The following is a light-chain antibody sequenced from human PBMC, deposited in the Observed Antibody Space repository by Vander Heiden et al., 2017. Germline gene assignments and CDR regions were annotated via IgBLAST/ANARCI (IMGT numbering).Light chain of an antibody. CDR2: AAS. CDR1: QSISSY. CDR3: PLSDSTVSIT. Sequence: DIEMTQSPSSLSAFLGDRVTIPCRASQSISSYLNWYQQKPGKVPKLLIYAASSLQSGVPSRFSRSGCRTDFTRTISSLQPEDFATYYCPLSDSTVSITFGQGTRLEIK. V-gene: IGKV1-39*01. J-gene: IGKJ5*01.